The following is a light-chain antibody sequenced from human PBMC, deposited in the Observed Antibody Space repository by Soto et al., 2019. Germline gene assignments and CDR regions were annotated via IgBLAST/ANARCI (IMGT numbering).Light chain of an antibody. Sequence: DVVMTQSPLSLPVTPGEPASISCRSSQTLLHSNGYNYLDWYLQKPGQSPQLLTYLGSNRASGVPDRFSGSGSGADFTLKISRVEAEDVGVYYCMPVVYTPRTFGQGTKVEIK. J-gene: IGKJ1*01. CDR1: QTLLHSNGYNY. CDR2: LGS. CDR3: MPVVYTPRT. V-gene: IGKV2-28*01.